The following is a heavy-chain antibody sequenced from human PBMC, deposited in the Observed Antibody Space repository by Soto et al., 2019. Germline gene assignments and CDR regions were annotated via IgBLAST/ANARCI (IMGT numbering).Heavy chain of an antibody. Sequence: EVQLVESGGGLVQPGGSPRLSCAASGFTFSSYSMNWVRQAPGKGLEWVSYISSSSSTIYYADSVKGRFTISRDNAKNSLYLQMNSLRDEDTAVYYCARDPPSGYDYYFDYWGQGTLVTVSS. CDR1: GFTFSSYS. V-gene: IGHV3-48*02. CDR2: ISSSSSTI. J-gene: IGHJ4*02. D-gene: IGHD5-12*01. CDR3: ARDPPSGYDYYFDY.